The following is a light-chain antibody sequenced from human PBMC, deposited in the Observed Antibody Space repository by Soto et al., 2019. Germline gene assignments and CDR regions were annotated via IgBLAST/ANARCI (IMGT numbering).Light chain of an antibody. CDR3: QQRSNWPPLFT. CDR1: RSVSSY. J-gene: IGKJ3*01. CDR2: DAS. Sequence: TQSPSTLSLSPGERATLSCRASRSVSSYLAWYQQKPGQAPRLLISDASNRATGIPARFSGSGSGTDFTLTISSLEPEDFAVYYCQQRSNWPPLFTFGPGTKVDIK. V-gene: IGKV3-11*01.